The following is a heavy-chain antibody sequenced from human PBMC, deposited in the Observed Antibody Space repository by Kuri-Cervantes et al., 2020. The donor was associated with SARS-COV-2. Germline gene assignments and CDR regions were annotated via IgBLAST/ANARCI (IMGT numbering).Heavy chain of an antibody. CDR1: GFTFSSYA. J-gene: IGHJ4*02. V-gene: IGHV3-30-3*01. CDR2: ISYDGSNK. CDR3: AREAHYDILTGYYFRSGFDY. D-gene: IGHD3-9*01. Sequence: GGSLRLSCAASGFTFSSYAMRWVRQAPGKGLEWVAVISYDGSNKYYADSVKGRFTISRDNSKNTLYLQMNSLRAEDTAVYYCAREAHYDILTGYYFRSGFDYWGQGTLAPSPQ.